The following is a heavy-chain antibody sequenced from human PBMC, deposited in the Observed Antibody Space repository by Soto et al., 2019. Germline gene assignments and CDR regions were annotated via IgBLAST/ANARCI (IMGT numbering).Heavy chain of an antibody. CDR2: IIPILGTG. CDR1: GGTFTTDT. V-gene: IGHV1-69*08. Sequence: QVQLVQSGPEVKKSGSSVKVSCKLSGGTFTTDTISWLRRAPGQGLEWMGRIIPILGTGNYAQKFQCRVTIVVDKSMNTRYMELSILTSEDTAVYYCAKEEGSLCMMTFPFYYLYVWGNGTTVPVSS. J-gene: IGHJ6*03. CDR3: AKEEGSLCMMTFPFYYLYV. D-gene: IGHD3-16*01.